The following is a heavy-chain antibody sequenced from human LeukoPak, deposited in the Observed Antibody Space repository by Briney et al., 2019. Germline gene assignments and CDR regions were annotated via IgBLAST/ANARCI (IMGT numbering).Heavy chain of an antibody. Sequence: HPGGSLRLSCAASGFSPSYYWMNWVRQAPGKGLEWVANIKQDGSEKYYVDSVKGRFTISRDNAKNTLYLQMSSLRAEDTAVYYCVKDLMGGSYVSVDWGQGTLVTVSS. J-gene: IGHJ4*02. CDR3: VKDLMGGSYVSVD. V-gene: IGHV3-7*01. D-gene: IGHD1-26*01. CDR1: GFSPSYYW. CDR2: IKQDGSEK.